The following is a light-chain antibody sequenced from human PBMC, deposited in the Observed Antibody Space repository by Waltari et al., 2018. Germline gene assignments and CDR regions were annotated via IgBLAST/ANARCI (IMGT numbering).Light chain of an antibody. J-gene: IGLJ1*01. CDR2: EVF. V-gene: IGLV2-23*02. CDR1: TSDVGRYAL. CDR3: CSYAGRGTYV. Sequence: QSALTQPASVSGTPGQPITISCSRTTSDVGRYALVSWYQQHPGEAPKLLICEVFKRPPDTSSRFSGAKSGSTASLTISGLQPEDEADYYCCSYAGRGTYVFGSGTKVTVL.